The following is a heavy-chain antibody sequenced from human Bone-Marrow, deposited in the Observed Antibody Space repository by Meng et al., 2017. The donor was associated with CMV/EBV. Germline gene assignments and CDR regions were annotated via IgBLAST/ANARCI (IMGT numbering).Heavy chain of an antibody. V-gene: IGHV1-2*02. CDR2: INPNSGDT. CDR3: TRDAHLTTVTPNWFDP. D-gene: IGHD4-17*01. CDR1: GDTFTDYY. J-gene: IGHJ5*02. Sequence: QVQLVQSGAELRKPGASVKVSCKASGDTFTDYYMHWVRQAPGQGLEWMGCINPNSGDTNYAQKFQGRVTMTRDTSISTAYMELSRLRSDDTAVYYCTRDAHLTTVTPNWFDPWGQGTLVTVFS.